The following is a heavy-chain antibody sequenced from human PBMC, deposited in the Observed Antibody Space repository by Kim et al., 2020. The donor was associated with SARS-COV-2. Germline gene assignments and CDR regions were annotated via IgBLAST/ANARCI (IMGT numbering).Heavy chain of an antibody. CDR2: IYFSGST. V-gene: IGHV4-59*01. Sequence: SETLSLTCTVSGGSISSYYWSWIRQPPGKGLEWIGYIYFSGSTNYNPSFKSRVTISVDTSKNQFSLKLISVTAADTAVYYCARDATLPYNYYGMDVWGQGTTVTVSS. CDR1: GGSISSYY. D-gene: IGHD1-26*01. J-gene: IGHJ6*02. CDR3: ARDATLPYNYYGMDV.